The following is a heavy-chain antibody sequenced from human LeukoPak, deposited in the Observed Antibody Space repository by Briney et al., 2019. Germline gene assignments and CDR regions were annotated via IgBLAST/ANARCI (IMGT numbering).Heavy chain of an antibody. CDR2: INHSGST. Sequence: KPSETLSLTCAVYGGSFSGYYWSWIRQPPGKGLEWIGEINHSGSTNYSPSLKSRVTISVDTSKNQFSLKLSSVTAADTAVYYCASNKRWLPAERWGQGTLVTVSS. CDR3: ASNKRWLPAER. CDR1: GGSFSGYY. V-gene: IGHV4-34*01. J-gene: IGHJ1*01. D-gene: IGHD5-24*01.